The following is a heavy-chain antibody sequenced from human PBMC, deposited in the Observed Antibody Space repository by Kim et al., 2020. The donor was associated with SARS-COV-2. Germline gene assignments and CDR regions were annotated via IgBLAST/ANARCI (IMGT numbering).Heavy chain of an antibody. V-gene: IGHV1-69*13. CDR2: IIPIFGTA. J-gene: IGHJ4*02. CDR3: ARGRMGGATGDY. D-gene: IGHD3-16*01. CDR1: GGTFSSYA. Sequence: ASVKVSCKASGGTFSSYAISWVRQAPGQGLEWMGGIIPIFGTANYAQKFQGRVTITADESTSTAYMELSSLRSEDTAVYYCARGRMGGATGDYWGQGTLVTVSS.